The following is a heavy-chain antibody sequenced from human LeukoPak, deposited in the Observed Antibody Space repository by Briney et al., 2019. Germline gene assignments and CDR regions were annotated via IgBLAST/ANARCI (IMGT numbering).Heavy chain of an antibody. Sequence: SETLSLTCTVSGGSISTYYWPWIRQPPGKGLEWIGVSHYSGSTKYNPSPMSRVTISVDTYKNHFTLKLNSMTAADTAVYYCARAPRGESDAASGFYGVDVWGQGTTVTVSS. CDR3: ARAPRGESDAASGFYGVDV. V-gene: IGHV4-59*01. CDR1: GGSISTYY. CDR2: SHYSGST. J-gene: IGHJ6*02. D-gene: IGHD3-22*01.